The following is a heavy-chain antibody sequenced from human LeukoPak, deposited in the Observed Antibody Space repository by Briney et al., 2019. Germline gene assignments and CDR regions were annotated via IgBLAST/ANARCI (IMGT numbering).Heavy chain of an antibody. CDR2: INQNGTEK. D-gene: IGHD7-27*01. CDR3: ARDDNWGSDY. Sequence: GGSLRLSCAASGFTFSSYWMSWVRQVPGKGLEWVANINQNGTEKYFVDSVKGRFTVSRDSAKNSLYLQMNSLRAEDTAVYYCARDDNWGSDYWGQEPWSPSPQ. J-gene: IGHJ4*01. V-gene: IGHV3-7*04. CDR1: GFTFSSYW.